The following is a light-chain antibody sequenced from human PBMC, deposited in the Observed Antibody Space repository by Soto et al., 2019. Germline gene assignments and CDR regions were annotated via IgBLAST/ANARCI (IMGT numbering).Light chain of an antibody. V-gene: IGKV4-1*01. Sequence: DFVLTQFPDSLAVSLGERATINCKSSQNVLYTSNNKNYLAWYQQKPGQPPKLLIYWASTRNSGVPDRFSGSGSGTDFSLTISSLQAEDVAVYYCQQYFSTPLTFGPGTKVDI. J-gene: IGKJ3*01. CDR1: QNVLYTSNNKNY. CDR2: WAS. CDR3: QQYFSTPLT.